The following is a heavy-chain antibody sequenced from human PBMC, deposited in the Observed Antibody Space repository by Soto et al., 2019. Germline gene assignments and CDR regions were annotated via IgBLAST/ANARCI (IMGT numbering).Heavy chain of an antibody. Sequence: PGGSLRLSCAASGFTFSGDAMNWVRQAPGKGLEWVSSISTTSTYIYYADSVKGRFTISRDKSKNTVSLQMDSLRAEDTAVYYCAKDRKQLWSDFDYWGQGTLVAVSS. V-gene: IGHV3-21*06. CDR1: GFTFSGDA. CDR3: AKDRKQLWSDFDY. J-gene: IGHJ4*02. D-gene: IGHD1-1*01. CDR2: ISTTSTYI.